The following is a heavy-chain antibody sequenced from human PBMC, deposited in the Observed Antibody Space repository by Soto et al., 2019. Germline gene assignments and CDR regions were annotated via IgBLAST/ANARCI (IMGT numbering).Heavy chain of an antibody. CDR1: GGTFSSYA. CDR2: IIPIFGTA. Sequence: VASVKVSCKASGGTFSSYAISWVRQAPGQGLEWMGGIIPIFGTANYAQKFQGRVTITADKSTSTAYMELSSLRSEDTAVYYCARGATIMYLWSFDYWGQGTLVTVSS. V-gene: IGHV1-69*06. J-gene: IGHJ4*02. D-gene: IGHD2-8*02. CDR3: ARGATIMYLWSFDY.